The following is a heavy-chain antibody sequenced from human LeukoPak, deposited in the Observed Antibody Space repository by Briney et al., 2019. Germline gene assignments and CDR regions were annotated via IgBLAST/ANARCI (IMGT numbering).Heavy chain of an antibody. CDR1: GFTFNSYA. D-gene: IGHD6-6*01. CDR2: ISYDGSNK. J-gene: IGHJ6*03. V-gene: IGHV3-30*04. CDR3: ASFGSSAQYYYYYYYMDV. Sequence: GGSLRLSCAASGFTFNSYAMHWVRQAPGKGLEWVAVISYDGSNKYYADSVKGRFTISRDNAKNSLYLQMNSLRAEDTAVYHCASFGSSAQYYYYYYYMDVWGKGTTVTVSS.